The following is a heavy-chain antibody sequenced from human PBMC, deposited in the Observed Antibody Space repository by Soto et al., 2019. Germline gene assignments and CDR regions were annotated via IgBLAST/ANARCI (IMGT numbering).Heavy chain of an antibody. J-gene: IGHJ5*02. Sequence: EVQLVESGGGLVQPGRSLRLSCAASGFTFDDYAMHWVRQAPGKGLEWVSGISWNSGSIGYADSVKGRFTISRDNAKNSLYLQMNSLRAEDTALYYCAKGGEWFGDWIECWFDPWGQGTLVTVSS. D-gene: IGHD3-10*01. CDR1: GFTFDDYA. CDR2: ISWNSGSI. V-gene: IGHV3-9*01. CDR3: AKGGEWFGDWIECWFDP.